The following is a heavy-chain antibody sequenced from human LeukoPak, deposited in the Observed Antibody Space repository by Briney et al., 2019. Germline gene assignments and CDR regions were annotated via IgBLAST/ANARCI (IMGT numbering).Heavy chain of an antibody. CDR2: ISNDGSNK. Sequence: GGSLRLSCAASGFTFSSYGMHWVRQAPGKGLEGGAVISNDGSNKYYADSAKGRFTISRDNSKNTLYLQMNSLRAEDTAVYYCAKADVKYYDFWSGYYVGYYGMDVWGQGTTVTVSS. CDR3: AKADVKYYDFWSGYYVGYYGMDV. V-gene: IGHV3-30*18. J-gene: IGHJ6*02. D-gene: IGHD3-3*01. CDR1: GFTFSSYG.